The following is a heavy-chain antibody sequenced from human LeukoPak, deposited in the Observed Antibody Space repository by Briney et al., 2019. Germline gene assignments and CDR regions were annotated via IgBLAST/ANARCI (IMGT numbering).Heavy chain of an antibody. V-gene: IGHV3-30-3*01. J-gene: IGHJ5*02. D-gene: IGHD3-16*02. CDR1: GFTFSSYA. CDR2: ISYDGSNK. Sequence: GGSLRLSCAASGFTFSSYAMHWVRQAPGKGLEWVAVISYDGSNKYCADSVKGRFTVSRDNSKNTLYLQMNSLRAEDTAVYYCAIRRDLIGPWGQGTLVTVSS. CDR3: AIRRDLIGP.